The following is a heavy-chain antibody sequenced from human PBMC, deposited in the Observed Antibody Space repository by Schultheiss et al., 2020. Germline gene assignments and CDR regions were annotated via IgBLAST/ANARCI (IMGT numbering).Heavy chain of an antibody. CDR3: ARSYLIPRESRGYYFDY. CDR1: GGSFSGYY. J-gene: IGHJ4*02. D-gene: IGHD3-16*01. CDR2: IYYSGST. Sequence: SETLSLTCAVYGGSFSGYYWGWIRQPPGKGLEWIGSIYYSGSTYYNPSLKSRVTISVDTSKNQFPLKLSSVTAADTAVYYCARSYLIPRESRGYYFDYWGGGDLGTGS. V-gene: IGHV4-39*06.